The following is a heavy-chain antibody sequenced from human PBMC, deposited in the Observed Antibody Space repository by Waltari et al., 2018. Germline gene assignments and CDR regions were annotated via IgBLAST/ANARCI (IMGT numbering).Heavy chain of an antibody. V-gene: IGHV3-53*01. J-gene: IGHJ4*02. D-gene: IGHD1-26*01. CDR1: GFTVGTTY. Sequence: EVQLVESGGGLIQPGGSLRLSCAVSGFTVGTTYMTWVGQTPGKGMEWVSTIYTGGSTYYAESVKGRFTISRDNSKNTLYLQMNSLRAEDTAVYFCARDGNSSFHFDYWGQGTLVTVSS. CDR3: ARDGNSSFHFDY. CDR2: IYTGGST.